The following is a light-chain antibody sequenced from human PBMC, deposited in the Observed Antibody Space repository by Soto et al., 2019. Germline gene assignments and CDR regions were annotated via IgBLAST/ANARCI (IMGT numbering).Light chain of an antibody. CDR1: QSVTRSF. Sequence: EIVLTQSPGTLSLSPGERVTLSCRASQSVTRSFLAWYQQKPGQAPRLLIYGSSSRATGIPDRFSGSRSGTDFTFTFIRLEHEDFAVYYCHQYGSSPQAFGPGTKVDIK. CDR2: GSS. CDR3: HQYGSSPQA. J-gene: IGKJ3*01. V-gene: IGKV3-20*01.